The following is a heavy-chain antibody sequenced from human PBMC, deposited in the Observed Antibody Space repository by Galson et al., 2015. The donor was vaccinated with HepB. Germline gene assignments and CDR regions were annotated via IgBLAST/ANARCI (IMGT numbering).Heavy chain of an antibody. D-gene: IGHD1-26*01. CDR3: ARASGSSYYYYGMDV. CDR2: INPSGGST. CDR1: GYTFTSYY. J-gene: IGHJ6*02. Sequence: SVKVSCKASGYTFTSYYMHWVRQAPGQGLEWMGIINPSGGSTSYAQKFQGRVTMTRDTSTSTVYMELSSLRSEDTAVYYCARASGSSYYYYGMDVWGQGTTVTVSS. V-gene: IGHV1-46*03.